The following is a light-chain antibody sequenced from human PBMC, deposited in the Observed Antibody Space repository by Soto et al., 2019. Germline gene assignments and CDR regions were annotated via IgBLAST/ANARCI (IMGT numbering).Light chain of an antibody. CDR3: QKYNSAPPFT. Sequence: DIPMTRSPSSLSASVGDRVTITCRASQGISNYLAWYQQKPGKVPKLLIYAASTLQSGVPSRFSGSGSGTDFTLTISSLQPEDVATYYCQKYNSAPPFTFGPGTKVDIK. J-gene: IGKJ3*01. CDR1: QGISNY. CDR2: AAS. V-gene: IGKV1-27*01.